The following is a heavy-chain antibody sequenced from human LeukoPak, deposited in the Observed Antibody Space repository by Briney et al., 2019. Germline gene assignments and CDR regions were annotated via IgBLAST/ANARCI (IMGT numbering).Heavy chain of an antibody. J-gene: IGHJ4*02. CDR1: GYTFTGYY. Sequence: ASVKVSCKASGYTFTGYYMHWVRQAPGQGLEWMGRINPNSGGTNYAQKFQGRVTMTRDTSISTAYMELSRLRSDDTAVYYCARGYYYDSSGYCFDYWGQGTLVTVSS. CDR3: ARGYYYDSSGYCFDY. V-gene: IGHV1-2*06. D-gene: IGHD3-22*01. CDR2: INPNSGGT.